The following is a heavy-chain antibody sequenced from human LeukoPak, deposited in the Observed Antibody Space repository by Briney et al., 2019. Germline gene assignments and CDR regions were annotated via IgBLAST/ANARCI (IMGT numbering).Heavy chain of an antibody. D-gene: IGHD3-22*01. CDR1: GGSISSYY. V-gene: IGHV4-4*07. J-gene: IGHJ3*02. CDR2: IYTSGST. CDR3: ARDYYDGTGYHVFDI. Sequence: SETLSLTCTVSGGSISSYYWSWIRQPAGKGLEWIGRIYTSGSTNYNPSLKSRVTMSVDTSKNQFSLKLSSVTAADTAVYYCARDYYDGTGYHVFDIWGQGTMVTVSS.